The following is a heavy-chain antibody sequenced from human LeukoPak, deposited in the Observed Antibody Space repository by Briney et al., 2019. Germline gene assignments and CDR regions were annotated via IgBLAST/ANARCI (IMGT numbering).Heavy chain of an antibody. D-gene: IGHD6-19*01. V-gene: IGHV1-8*01. CDR2: MNPNSGNT. CDR1: GYTLTSYD. J-gene: IGHJ5*02. Sequence: GASVKVSCKASGYTLTSYDINWVRQATGQGLEWMGWMNPNSGNTGYAQKFQGRVTMTRNTSISTAYMELSSLRSEDTAVYYCARGLPGYSSGWYGFSWFDPWGQGTLVTVSS. CDR3: ARGLPGYSSGWYGFSWFDP.